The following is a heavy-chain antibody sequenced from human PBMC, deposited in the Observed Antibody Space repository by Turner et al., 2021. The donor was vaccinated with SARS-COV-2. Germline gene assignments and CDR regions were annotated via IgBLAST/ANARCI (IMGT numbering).Heavy chain of an antibody. CDR2: INQDGSLK. J-gene: IGHJ6*02. V-gene: IGHV3-7*01. CDR1: GRTCWHDA. D-gene: IGHD2-2*01. Sequence: EAQLVQSGGGLVQPGGSLRLSCTGTGRTCWHDAMSWVRQAPGKGLGWVANINQDGSLKFYVDSVKGRFSISRDDSKNSLFLQMNSLRAEDTAVYYCARDSSSSEFFYRDYYFGMDIWGQGTTVTVS. CDR3: ARDSSSSEFFYRDYYFGMDI.